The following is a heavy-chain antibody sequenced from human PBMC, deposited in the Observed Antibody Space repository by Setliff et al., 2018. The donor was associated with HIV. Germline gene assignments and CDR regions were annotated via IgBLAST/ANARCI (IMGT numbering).Heavy chain of an antibody. J-gene: IGHJ3*02. V-gene: IGHV4-59*08. D-gene: IGHD2-21*01. CDR3: ARPRLRGSGAFDI. CDR2: VYYTGST. CDR1: GVSISGYY. Sequence: SETLSLTCTVSGVSISGYYWTWIRQPPGRGLEWIGYVYYTGSTNYNPSLKSRVAISVDTSKNQFSLKLSSVTAADTAVYYCARPRLRGSGAFDIWGQGTMVTVSS.